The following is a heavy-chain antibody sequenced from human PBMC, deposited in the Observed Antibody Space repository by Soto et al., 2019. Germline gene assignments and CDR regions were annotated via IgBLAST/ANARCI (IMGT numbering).Heavy chain of an antibody. J-gene: IGHJ4*02. D-gene: IGHD4-17*01. CDR3: ARGLCGFDGDYNYFDY. CDR1: GFTFSNYA. CDR2: ISYDGSNK. V-gene: IGHV3-30-3*01. Sequence: QVQLVESGGGVVQPGRSLRLSCAASGFTFSNYAIHWVRQAPGKGLEWVAVISYDGSNKYYADSVKGRFTISRDNSKNTLYLQMNSLRAEDTAVYYCARGLCGFDGDYNYFDYWGQGTLVTVSS.